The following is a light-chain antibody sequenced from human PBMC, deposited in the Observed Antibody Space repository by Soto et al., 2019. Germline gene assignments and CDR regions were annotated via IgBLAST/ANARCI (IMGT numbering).Light chain of an antibody. J-gene: IGKJ4*01. Sequence: DIQMTQFPSSLSAAVGDRVTITCLASQSVNYYLNWYQQKPGKAPKLLIYGASSLQSGVPSRFSGSGSGTDFTLSITSLQPEDFATYYCQQTSSTPLTFGGGTKVHIK. V-gene: IGKV1-39*01. CDR1: QSVNYY. CDR2: GAS. CDR3: QQTSSTPLT.